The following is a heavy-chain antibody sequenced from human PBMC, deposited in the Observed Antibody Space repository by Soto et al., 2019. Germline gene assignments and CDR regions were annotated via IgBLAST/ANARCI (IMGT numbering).Heavy chain of an antibody. Sequence: SETLSLTCTVSGGSISSYYWSWIRQPAGKGLEWIGRIYTSGSTNYNLSLKSRVTMSVDTSKNQFSLKLSSVTAADTAVYYCARDLEVAGTSDYWGQGTLVTVSS. D-gene: IGHD6-19*01. CDR2: IYTSGST. J-gene: IGHJ4*02. CDR3: ARDLEVAGTSDY. V-gene: IGHV4-4*07. CDR1: GGSISSYY.